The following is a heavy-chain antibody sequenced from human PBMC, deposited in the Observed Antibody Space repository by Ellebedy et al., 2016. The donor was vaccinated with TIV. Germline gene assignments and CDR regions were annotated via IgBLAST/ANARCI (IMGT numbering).Heavy chain of an antibody. V-gene: IGHV3-48*01. CDR3: ARGSFDALDI. CDR1: EFTFSTYD. D-gene: IGHD1-26*01. J-gene: IGHJ3*02. Sequence: GESLKISXVASEFTFSTYDMNWVRQAPGKGLEWLTYIHRSSDITHHADSVRGRFTISRDNGKKSLYLQMHSLGVEDTALYYCARGSFDALDIWGQGTMVTVAS. CDR2: IHRSSDIT.